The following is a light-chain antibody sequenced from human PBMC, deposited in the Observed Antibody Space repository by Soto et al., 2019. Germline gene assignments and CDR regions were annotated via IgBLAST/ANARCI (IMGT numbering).Light chain of an antibody. V-gene: IGKV1-39*01. CDR1: QNIPGY. CDR3: QQSYSTLWT. Sequence: DVQMTQSPSSLSASVGDRVTITCRASQNIPGYLSWFQQQPGKAPKLLINAASRLQSGVPSRFSGSESGTDFTLTISNLQPEDFATYYCQQSYSTLWTFGPGTRVEIK. CDR2: AAS. J-gene: IGKJ1*01.